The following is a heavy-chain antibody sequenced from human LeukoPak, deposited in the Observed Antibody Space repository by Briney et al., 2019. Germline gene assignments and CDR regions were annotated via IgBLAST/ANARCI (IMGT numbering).Heavy chain of an antibody. D-gene: IGHD3-10*01. V-gene: IGHV4-31*03. CDR3: ARFGDGSGSYRKIDY. Sequence: ASETLSLTCTVSGGSISSGGYYWSWIRQHPGKGLEWIGYIYYGGSTYYNPSLKSRVTISVDTSKNQFSLKLSSVTAADTAVYYCARFGDGSGSYRKIDYWGQGTLVTVSS. J-gene: IGHJ4*02. CDR1: GGSISSGGYY. CDR2: IYYGGST.